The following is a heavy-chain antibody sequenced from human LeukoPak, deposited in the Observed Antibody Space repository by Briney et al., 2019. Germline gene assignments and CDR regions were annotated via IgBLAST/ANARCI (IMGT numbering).Heavy chain of an antibody. CDR3: AKDGGLWVSAHWGDS. V-gene: IGHV3-23*01. CDR2: ITTGDGNT. CDR1: GFTVSSNY. D-gene: IGHD7-27*01. Sequence: GGSLRLSCAASGFTVSSNYMSWVRQAPGKGLKRVSTITTGDGNTYYADSVKGRFTVSRDDSKNTLYLQMNSLRAEDTAVYYCAKDGGLWVSAHWGDSWGRGTLVTVSS. J-gene: IGHJ4*02.